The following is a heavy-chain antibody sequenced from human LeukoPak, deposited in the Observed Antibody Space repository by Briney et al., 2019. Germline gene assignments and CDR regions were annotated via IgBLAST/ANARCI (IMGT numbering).Heavy chain of an antibody. Sequence: SGPTLVNPTQTLTLTCTFSGFSLSTSGVGAGWIRQPPGKALEWLALIYWDDDKRYSPSLKSRLTITKDTSKNQVVLTMTNMDPVDTATYYCAHSLSVDIVATRSRGYYFDYWGQGTLVTVSS. D-gene: IGHD5-12*01. CDR2: IYWDDDK. CDR3: AHSLSVDIVATRSRGYYFDY. J-gene: IGHJ4*02. CDR1: GFSLSTSGVG. V-gene: IGHV2-5*02.